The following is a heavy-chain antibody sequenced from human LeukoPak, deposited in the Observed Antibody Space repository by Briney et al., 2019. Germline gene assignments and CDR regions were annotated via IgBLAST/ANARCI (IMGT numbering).Heavy chain of an antibody. J-gene: IGHJ4*02. CDR3: AKARQRAYYFDY. CDR1: GFTFDDYA. V-gene: IGHV3-9*01. Sequence: PGGSLRLSCAASGFTFDDYAMHWVRQAPGKGLEWVSGISWNSGSIGYADSVKGRFTISRDNAKNSLYLQMNSLRAEDTALYYCAKARQRAYYFDYWGQGTLVTVSS. CDR2: ISWNSGSI.